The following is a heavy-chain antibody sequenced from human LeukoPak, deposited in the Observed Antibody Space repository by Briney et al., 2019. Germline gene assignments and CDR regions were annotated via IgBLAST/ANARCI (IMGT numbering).Heavy chain of an antibody. Sequence: GGSLRLSCAASGFTFDDYAMHWVRQAPGKGLEWVSGISWNSGSIGYADSVKGRFTISRDNAKNTLYLQMNSLRAEDTAVYYCARRVVVPAAPYYFDYWGQGTLVTVSS. J-gene: IGHJ4*02. V-gene: IGHV3-9*01. CDR2: ISWNSGSI. CDR1: GFTFDDYA. CDR3: ARRVVVPAAPYYFDY. D-gene: IGHD2-2*01.